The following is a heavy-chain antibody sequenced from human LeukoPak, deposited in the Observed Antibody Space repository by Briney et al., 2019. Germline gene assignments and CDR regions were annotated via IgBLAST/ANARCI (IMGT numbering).Heavy chain of an antibody. V-gene: IGHV4-59*01. J-gene: IGHJ3*02. CDR2: IYYSGST. D-gene: IGHD3-22*01. CDR3: ARVVSYYDSSGYWISHAFDI. CDR1: GGSISSYY. Sequence: PSETLSLTCTVSGGSISSYYWSWIRQPPGKGLEWIGYIYYSGSTNYNPSLKSRVSISVDTSKNQFSLKLSSVTAADTAVYYRARVVSYYDSSGYWISHAFDIWGQGTMVTVSS.